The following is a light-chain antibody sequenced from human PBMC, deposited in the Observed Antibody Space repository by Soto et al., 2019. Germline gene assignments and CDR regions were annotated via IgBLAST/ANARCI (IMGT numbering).Light chain of an antibody. J-gene: IGLJ2*01. CDR1: SSNIGSNT. V-gene: IGLV1-44*01. CDR2: TNN. Sequence: QSVLTQPPSASGTPGQRVTISCSGASSNIGSNTVNWYQQLPGTAPKLLIYTNNQRPSGVPGRFSGSKSGTSASLAISGLQSEDEADYYCAAWDDRLSGPVFGGGTKHTVL. CDR3: AAWDDRLSGPV.